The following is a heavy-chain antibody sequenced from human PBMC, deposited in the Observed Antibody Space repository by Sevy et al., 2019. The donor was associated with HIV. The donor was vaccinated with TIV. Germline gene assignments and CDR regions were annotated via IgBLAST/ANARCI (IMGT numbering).Heavy chain of an antibody. CDR2: ISGSGGST. CDR1: GFSFSSYA. Sequence: GGSLRLSCAASGFSFSSYAMSWVRQTPGKVLQWVSVISGSGGSTYYADSVKGRFTIFRDNSRNTVYLQMNSLRAEVTAVYYCARRPDLGVVILTGVLDVWGQGTTVTVSS. V-gene: IGHV3-23*01. J-gene: IGHJ6*02. CDR3: ARRPDLGVVILTGVLDV. D-gene: IGHD3-3*01.